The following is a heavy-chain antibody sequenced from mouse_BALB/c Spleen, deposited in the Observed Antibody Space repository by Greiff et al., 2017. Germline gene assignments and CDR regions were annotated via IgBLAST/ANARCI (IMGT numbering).Heavy chain of an antibody. D-gene: IGHD2-14*01. CDR1: GYSITSDYA. V-gene: IGHV3-2*02. J-gene: IGHJ3*01. Sequence: EVQLQQSGPGLVKPSQSLSLTCTVTGYSITSDYAWNWIRQFPGNKLEWMGYISYSGSTSYNPSLKSRISITRDTSKNQFFLQLNSVTTDDTAAYYCARGGVRRSWFAYWGQGTLVTVSA. CDR3: ARGGVRRSWFAY. CDR2: ISYSGST.